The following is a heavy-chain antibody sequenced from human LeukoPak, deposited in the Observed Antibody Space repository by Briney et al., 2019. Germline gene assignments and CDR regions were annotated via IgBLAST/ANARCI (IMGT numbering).Heavy chain of an antibody. CDR2: IYHSGST. J-gene: IGHJ4*02. Sequence: SETLSLTCTVSGYSISSGFYWGWIRQPPGKGLEWIGSIYHSGSTHYNPSLKSRVTISVDTSKNQFSLKLSSVTAADTAVYYCATTYSSSSREEYYFDYWGQGTLVTVSS. D-gene: IGHD6-6*01. CDR3: ATTYSSSSREEYYFDY. V-gene: IGHV4-38-2*02. CDR1: GYSISSGFY.